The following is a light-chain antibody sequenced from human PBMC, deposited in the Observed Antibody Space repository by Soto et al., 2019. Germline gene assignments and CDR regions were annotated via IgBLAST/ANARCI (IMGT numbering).Light chain of an antibody. CDR3: QSYNTYSVT. CDR2: AAS. Sequence: DIQMTQSPSTLSASIGDRVTITCRASQGISNWLAWYQQKPGKAPKLLIYAASSLQSGVPSRFRGSGSGTEFTLSITSLQSDDFANYFCQSYNTYSVTFGGGTKVELK. V-gene: IGKV1-5*01. J-gene: IGKJ4*01. CDR1: QGISNW.